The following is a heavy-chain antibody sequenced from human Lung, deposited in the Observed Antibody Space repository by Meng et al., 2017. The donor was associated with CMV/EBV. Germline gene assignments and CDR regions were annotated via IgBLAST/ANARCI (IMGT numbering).Heavy chain of an antibody. D-gene: IGHD2-2*01. J-gene: IGHJ6*02. Sequence: GESXKISCAASGFTFSSYAMHWVRQAPGKGLEWVAVISYDGSNKYYADSVKGRFTISRDNSKNTLYLQMNSLRAEDTAVYYCARDPGYCSSTSYITYYGMDVXGQGXTVTVSS. CDR1: GFTFSSYA. V-gene: IGHV3-30-3*01. CDR3: ARDPGYCSSTSYITYYGMDV. CDR2: ISYDGSNK.